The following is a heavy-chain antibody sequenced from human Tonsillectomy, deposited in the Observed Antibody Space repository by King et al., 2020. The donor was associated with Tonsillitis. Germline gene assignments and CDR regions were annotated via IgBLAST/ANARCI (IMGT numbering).Heavy chain of an antibody. J-gene: IGHJ6*02. CDR1: GFNFDDYS. CDR2: ISWNGGRI. CDR3: AKEHQSGATSSGGMDV. V-gene: IGHV3-9*01. Sequence: VQLVESGGGLVQPGRSLRLSCAASGFNFDDYSMHWVRQAPGEGLEWVSGISWNGGRIGYADSVKGRFTISRDNAKNSLYLEMNSLRAVDTALYYCAKEHQSGATSSGGMDVWGQGTTVTVSS. D-gene: IGHD3-3*01.